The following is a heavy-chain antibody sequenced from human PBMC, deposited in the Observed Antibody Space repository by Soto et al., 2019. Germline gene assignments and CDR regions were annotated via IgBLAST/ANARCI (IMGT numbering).Heavy chain of an antibody. Sequence: QVQLQESGPGLVKPSGTLSLTCAVSGGSISSSNWWSWVRQPPGKGLEWIGEIYHIGNTNYNPSLKSRVTISVDKSKNQFSRKLSSVTAAETAVYYCARDYDISGSPTIPDAFDIWGQGQWSPSLQ. J-gene: IGHJ3*02. D-gene: IGHD3-22*01. CDR2: IYHIGNT. CDR1: GGSISSSNW. CDR3: ARDYDISGSPTIPDAFDI. V-gene: IGHV4-4*02.